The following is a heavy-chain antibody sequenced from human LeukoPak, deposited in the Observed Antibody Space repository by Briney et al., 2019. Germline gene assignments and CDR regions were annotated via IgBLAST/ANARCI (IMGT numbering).Heavy chain of an antibody. V-gene: IGHV4-59*01. CDR3: VRDRCSSTSCHDSPNWFDP. Sequence: SETLSLTCTVSGGSISSYYWSWIRQPPGKGLEWIGYIYYSGSTNYNPSLKSRVTISVDTSKNQFSLKLSSVTAADTAVYYCVRDRCSSTSCHDSPNWFDPWGQGTLVTVSS. CDR1: GGSISSYY. CDR2: IYYSGST. D-gene: IGHD2-2*01. J-gene: IGHJ5*02.